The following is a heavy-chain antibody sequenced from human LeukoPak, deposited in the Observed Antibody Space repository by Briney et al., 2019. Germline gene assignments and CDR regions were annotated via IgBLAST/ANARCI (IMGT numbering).Heavy chain of an antibody. D-gene: IGHD6-6*01. V-gene: IGHV1-8*01. Sequence: ASVKVSCKASGYSFTSYDINWVRQATGQGLEWMGWMNPNSGNTGYAQKFQGRVTMTRNTSISTAYTELSSLRSEDTAVYYCARAIRGRIAARPYYFDYWGQGTLVTVSS. J-gene: IGHJ4*02. CDR1: GYSFTSYD. CDR2: MNPNSGNT. CDR3: ARAIRGRIAARPYYFDY.